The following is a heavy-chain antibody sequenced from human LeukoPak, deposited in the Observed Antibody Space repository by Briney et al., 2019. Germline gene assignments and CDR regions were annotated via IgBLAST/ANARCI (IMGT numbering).Heavy chain of an antibody. CDR2: ISGSGGNT. D-gene: IGHD3-16*01. CDR1: GFTFSSYA. Sequence: GGSLRLSCEASGFTFSSYAMSWVRQAPGKGLEWVSGISGSGGNTYYADSVKGRFTISRDNSKNTLFLQMNSLRVEDTAVYYCAKGQGGYWGQGSLVTVSS. CDR3: AKGQGGY. J-gene: IGHJ4*02. V-gene: IGHV3-23*01.